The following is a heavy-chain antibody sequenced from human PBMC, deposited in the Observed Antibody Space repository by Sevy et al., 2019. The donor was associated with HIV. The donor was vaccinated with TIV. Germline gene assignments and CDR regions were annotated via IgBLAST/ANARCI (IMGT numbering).Heavy chain of an antibody. D-gene: IGHD6-19*01. CDR3: VRLRLYSSPSSYYFDY. CDR1: GGSISSYY. J-gene: IGHJ4*02. CDR2: IYTSGST. V-gene: IGHV4-4*07. Sequence: SETLSLTCTVSGGSISSYYWSWIRQPAGKGLEWIGRIYTSGSTNYNPSLKSRVTMSVDTSKNQFSLKLSSVTAADTAVYYCVRLRLYSSPSSYYFDYWGQGTLVTVSS.